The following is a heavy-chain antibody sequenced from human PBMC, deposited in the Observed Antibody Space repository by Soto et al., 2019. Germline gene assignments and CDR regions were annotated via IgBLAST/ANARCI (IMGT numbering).Heavy chain of an antibody. CDR2: VYYSGAT. CDR3: ATRPAGATFYGVFDY. D-gene: IGHD3-10*01. V-gene: IGHV4-59*11. J-gene: IGHJ4*02. Sequence: KPSETLSLTCTVSGASINNHCWSWIRQPPGKAPEWIGYVYYSGATNYNPSLETRVTISLDWSKNQFSLRLNSVTAADTALYYCATRPAGATFYGVFDYWSQGTLVTVSS. CDR1: GASINNHC.